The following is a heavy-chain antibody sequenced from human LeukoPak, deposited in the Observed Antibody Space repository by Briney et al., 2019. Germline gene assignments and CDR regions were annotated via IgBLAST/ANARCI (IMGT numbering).Heavy chain of an antibody. CDR1: GGSISSYY. V-gene: IGHV4-59*01. D-gene: IGHD5-12*01. CDR3: ARGIYSGYDYGY. J-gene: IGHJ4*02. CDR2: IYYSGGT. Sequence: SETLSLTCTASGGSISSYYWSWIRQPPGKGLEWIGYIYYSGGTNYNPSLKSRVTISVDTSKNQFSLKLSSVTAADTAVYYCARGIYSGYDYGYWGQGTLVTVSS.